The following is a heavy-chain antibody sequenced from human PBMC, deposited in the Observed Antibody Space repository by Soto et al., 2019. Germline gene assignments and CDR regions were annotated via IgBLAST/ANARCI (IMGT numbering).Heavy chain of an antibody. CDR1: GYTFTYNA. V-gene: IGHV1-3*04. CDR2: VNTGYGNI. J-gene: IGHJ4*02. Sequence: ASVKVSCKASGYTFTYNAIHWVRQAPGQSHERMGWVNTGYGNIKYSENLQGRVTITWDNSKNTVYLHMYSLRVEDTAVYYCANAGYLGYASIKAYWGQGTLVTVSS. D-gene: IGHD6-13*01. CDR3: ANAGYLGYASIKAY.